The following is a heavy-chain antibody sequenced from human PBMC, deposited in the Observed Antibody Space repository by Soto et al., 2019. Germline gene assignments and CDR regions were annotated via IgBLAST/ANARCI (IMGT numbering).Heavy chain of an antibody. D-gene: IGHD2-2*01. CDR1: GGSISSIDYY. J-gene: IGHJ4*02. CDR3: ARATSYCGRTTCYPFDF. CDR2: ISYTGTT. Sequence: SETLSLTCTVSGGSISSIDYYWSWVRQAPGKGLEWIGYISYTGTTSYNPSLESRLRMSIDRSRNQFSLQVTSVTAADTAVYYRARATSYCGRTTCYPFDFWGQGALVTVSS. V-gene: IGHV4-30-4*01.